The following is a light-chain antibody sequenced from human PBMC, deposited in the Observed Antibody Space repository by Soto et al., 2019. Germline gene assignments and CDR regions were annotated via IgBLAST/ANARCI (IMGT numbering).Light chain of an antibody. CDR2: GAS. V-gene: IGKV3-20*01. Sequence: EIVLTQSPGTLSLSPGERATLSCRASQSVSVRFLAWYQQKPGQAPRLLMYGASSRATGIPDRFSGTGSGTDFTLTISRLEPEDFAVYYCQQYGSSPYTFGPGPKVDI. CDR3: QQYGSSPYT. CDR1: QSVSVRF. J-gene: IGKJ2*01.